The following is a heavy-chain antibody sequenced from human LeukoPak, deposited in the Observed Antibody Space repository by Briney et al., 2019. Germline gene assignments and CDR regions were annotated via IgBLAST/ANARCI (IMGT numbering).Heavy chain of an antibody. J-gene: IGHJ6*03. CDR3: ARQVSDYYYYYIDV. CDR2: IYYSETT. CDR1: GGSISTTNYY. V-gene: IGHV4-39*01. D-gene: IGHD5/OR15-5a*01. Sequence: SETLSLTCTVSGGSISTTNYYWDWIRQPPWKGLEWIGSIYYSETTYYNSSLKSRVTISIDTSKNQFSLRLNSVTAADTAVYYCARQVSDYYYYYIDVWGKGTTVIVSS.